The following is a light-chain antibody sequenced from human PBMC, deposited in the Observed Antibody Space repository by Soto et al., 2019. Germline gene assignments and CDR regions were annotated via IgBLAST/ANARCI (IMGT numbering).Light chain of an antibody. CDR2: SAS. CDR3: QKFNSAPFT. V-gene: IGKV1-27*01. J-gene: IGKJ3*01. Sequence: DIQMTQSPSSLSASVGDRVTITCRASQGVNNYLAWYQQKPGKVPQLLIYSASTLHPGVPSRFSGSGSGPDFTLTISSLQPEDVATYYCQKFNSAPFTFGPGTKVDIK. CDR1: QGVNNY.